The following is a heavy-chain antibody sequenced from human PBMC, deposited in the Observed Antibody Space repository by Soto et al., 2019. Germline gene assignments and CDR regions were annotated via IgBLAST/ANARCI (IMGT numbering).Heavy chain of an antibody. D-gene: IGHD3-10*01. CDR1: GGTFSSYA. V-gene: IGHV1-69*06. J-gene: IGHJ6*02. Sequence: ASVKVSCKASGGTFSSYAISWVRQAPGQGLEWMGGIIPIFGTANYAQKFQGRVTITADKSTSTAYMELSSLRSEDTAVYYCARDMVRGDRYYYYYYGMDVWGQGTTVTVSS. CDR3: ARDMVRGDRYYYYYYGMDV. CDR2: IIPIFGTA.